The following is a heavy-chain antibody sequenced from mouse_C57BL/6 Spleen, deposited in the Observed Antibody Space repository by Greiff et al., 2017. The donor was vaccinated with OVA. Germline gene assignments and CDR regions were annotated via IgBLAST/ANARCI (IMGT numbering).Heavy chain of an antibody. CDR2: IDPENGDT. J-gene: IGHJ2*01. CDR1: GFNIKDDY. V-gene: IGHV14-4*01. D-gene: IGHD2-5*01. Sequence: DVKLVESGAELVRPGASVKLSCTASGFNIKDDYMHWVKQRPEQGLEWIGWIDPENGDTEYASKFQGKATITADTSSNTAYLQLSSLTSEDTAVYYCTTRSNYGYWGQGTTLTVSS. CDR3: TTRSNYGY.